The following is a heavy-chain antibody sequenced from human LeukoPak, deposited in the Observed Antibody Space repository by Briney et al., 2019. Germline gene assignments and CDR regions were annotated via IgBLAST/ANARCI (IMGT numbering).Heavy chain of an antibody. CDR2: IYYSGST. CDR3: ARRRDDILTGHYFDY. D-gene: IGHD3-9*01. J-gene: IGHJ4*02. CDR1: GGSISSSSYY. V-gene: IGHV4-39*01. Sequence: SETLSLTCTVSGGSISSSSYYWGWIRQPPGKGLEWIGSIYYSGSTYYNPSLKSRVTISVDTSKNQFSLKLSSVTAADTAVYYWARRRDDILTGHYFDYWGQGTLVTVSS.